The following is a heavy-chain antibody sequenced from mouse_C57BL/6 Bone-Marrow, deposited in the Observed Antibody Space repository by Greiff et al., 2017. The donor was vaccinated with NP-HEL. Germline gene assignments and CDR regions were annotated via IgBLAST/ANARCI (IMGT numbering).Heavy chain of an antibody. J-gene: IGHJ3*01. CDR1: GYAFSSYW. CDR3: ARSAYYSNYWFAY. CDR2: IYPGDGDT. D-gene: IGHD2-5*01. V-gene: IGHV1-80*01. Sequence: VQLQESGAELVKPGASVKISCKASGYAFSSYWMNWVKQRPGKGLEWIGQIYPGDGDTNYNGKFKGKATLTADKSSSTAYMQLSSLTAEDSAVYCCARSAYYSNYWFAYWGQGTLVTVSA.